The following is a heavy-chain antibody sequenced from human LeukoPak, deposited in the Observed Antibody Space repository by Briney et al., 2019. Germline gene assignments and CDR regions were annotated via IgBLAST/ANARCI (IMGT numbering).Heavy chain of an antibody. J-gene: IGHJ4*02. CDR1: GGSISSGGYS. CDR2: IYHSGST. Sequence: SETLSLTCAVSGGSISSGGYSWSWIRQPPGKGLEWIGYIYHSGSTYYNPSLKSRVTISADTSKNQFSLKVNSVTAADTAVYYCARDKHGATGYFDYWGQGILVTVSS. CDR3: ARDKHGATGYFDY. D-gene: IGHD1-26*01. V-gene: IGHV4-30-2*01.